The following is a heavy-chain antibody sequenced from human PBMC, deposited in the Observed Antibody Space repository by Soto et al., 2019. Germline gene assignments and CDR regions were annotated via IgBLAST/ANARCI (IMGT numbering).Heavy chain of an antibody. D-gene: IGHD3-3*01. CDR3: AGSSRRKEWLSDYYYYGMDV. CDR2: IIPIFGTA. J-gene: IGHJ6*02. CDR1: GGTFSSYA. Sequence: VASVKVSCKASGGTFSSYAISWVRQAPGQGLEWMGGIIPIFGTANYAQKFQGRVTITADESTSTAYMELSSLRSEDTAVYYCAGSSRRKEWLSDYYYYGMDVWGHGTTVTVSS. V-gene: IGHV1-69*13.